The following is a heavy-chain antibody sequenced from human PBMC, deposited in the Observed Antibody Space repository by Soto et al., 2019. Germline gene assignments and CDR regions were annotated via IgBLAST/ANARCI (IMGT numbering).Heavy chain of an antibody. D-gene: IGHD3-22*01. CDR1: GGSISSGGYY. V-gene: IGHV4-31*03. J-gene: IGHJ5*02. Sequence: QVQLQESGPGLVKPSQTLSLTCTVSGGSISSGGYYWSWIRQHPGKGLEWIGYIYYSGSTYYNPSLQSRVTISVDTSKNQFSLKLSSVTAADTAVYYCARTSYDRSGTAADPWGQGTLVTVSS. CDR2: IYYSGST. CDR3: ARTSYDRSGTAADP.